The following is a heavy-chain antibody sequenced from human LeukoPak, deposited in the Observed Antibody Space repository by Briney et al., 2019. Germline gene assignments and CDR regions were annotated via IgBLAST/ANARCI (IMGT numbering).Heavy chain of an antibody. D-gene: IGHD2-15*01. CDR2: IYNDGRT. V-gene: IGHV3-66*01. J-gene: IGHJ1*01. CDR3: ARESWGHCSHDSCPFQH. CDR1: GFTVSNNY. Sequence: HPGGSLRLSCAASGFTVSNNYMSWVRQPPGKGLEWVSLIYNDGRTHYPDSVKGRFTISRDNSKNTLYLQMSSLRADDTAVYYCARESWGHCSHDSCPFQHWGQGTLVAVSS.